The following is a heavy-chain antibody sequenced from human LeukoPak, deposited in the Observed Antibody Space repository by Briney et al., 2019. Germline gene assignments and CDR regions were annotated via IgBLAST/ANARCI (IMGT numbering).Heavy chain of an antibody. CDR1: GGSFSGYY. V-gene: IGHV4-34*01. D-gene: IGHD2-2*01. CDR2: INHSGST. Sequence: SETLSLTCAVYGGSFSGYYWSWIRQPPGKGLEWIGEINHSGSTNYNPSLKSRVTISVDTCKNQFSLKLSSVTAADTAVYYCARVQAAMMPYYMDVWGKGTTVTVSS. J-gene: IGHJ6*03. CDR3: ARVQAAMMPYYMDV.